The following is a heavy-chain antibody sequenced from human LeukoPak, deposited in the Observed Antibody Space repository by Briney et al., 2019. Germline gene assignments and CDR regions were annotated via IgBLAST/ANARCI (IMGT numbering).Heavy chain of an antibody. D-gene: IGHD5-12*01. V-gene: IGHV4-34*01. CDR3: ARLVVVATVIDYYYGMDV. Sequence: PSETPSLTCAVYGGSFSGYHWTWIRQPPGKGLEWIGEINHSGSTNYTPSLKSRVTISVDTSKNQFSLKLSSVTAADTAVYYCARLVVVATVIDYYYGMDVWGQGTTVTVSS. CDR2: INHSGST. J-gene: IGHJ6*02. CDR1: GGSFSGYH.